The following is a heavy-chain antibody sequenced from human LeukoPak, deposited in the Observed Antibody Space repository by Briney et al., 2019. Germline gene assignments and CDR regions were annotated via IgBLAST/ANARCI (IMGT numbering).Heavy chain of an antibody. CDR2: ISYDGSNK. CDR3: ARDGPTV. CDR1: GFTFSSYA. D-gene: IGHD4-11*01. V-gene: IGHV3-30-3*01. J-gene: IGHJ4*02. Sequence: PGRSLRLSCAASGFTFSSYAMHWVRQAPGKGLEWVAVISYDGSNKYYADSVKGRFTISRDNSKNTLYLQMNSLRAEDTAVYYCARDGPTVWGQGTLVTVSS.